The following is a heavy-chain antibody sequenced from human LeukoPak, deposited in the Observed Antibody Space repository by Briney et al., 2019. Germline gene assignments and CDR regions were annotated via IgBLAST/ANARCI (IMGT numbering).Heavy chain of an antibody. CDR2: IKQDGSEK. D-gene: IGHD1-26*01. J-gene: IGHJ4*02. CDR3: ARDQEWEPTFDY. V-gene: IGHV3-7*01. CDR1: GFTFSNYW. Sequence: GGSPRLSCAASGFTFSNYWMSWVRQAPGKGLEWVANIKQDGSEKYYVDSVKGRFTISRDNAKNSLYLQMNSLRAEDTAVYYCARDQEWEPTFDYWGQGTLVTVSS.